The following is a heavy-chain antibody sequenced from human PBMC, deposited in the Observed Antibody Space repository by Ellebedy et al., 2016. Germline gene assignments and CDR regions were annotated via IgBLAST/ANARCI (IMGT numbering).Heavy chain of an antibody. CDR1: GFTFSSYA. V-gene: IGHV3-23*01. D-gene: IGHD1-26*01. J-gene: IGHJ5*02. CDR2: ISGSGGRT. Sequence: GESLKISXVASGFTFSSYAMSWVRQAPGKGLEWVSGISGSGGRTYYADSMKGRFTISRDNSKNTLYLQMNSLRAEDTAVYYCARGSQFRNWFDPWGQGTLVTVSS. CDR3: ARGSQFRNWFDP.